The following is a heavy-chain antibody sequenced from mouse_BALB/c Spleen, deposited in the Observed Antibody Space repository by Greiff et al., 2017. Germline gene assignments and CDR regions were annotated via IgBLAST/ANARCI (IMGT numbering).Heavy chain of an antibody. CDR1: GFNIKDYY. CDR3: NAWGAGRYDRAWCAY. J-gene: IGHJ3*01. Sequence: EVKLVESGAELVRPGASVKLSCTASGFNIKDYYMHWVKQRPEQGLEWIGWIDPENGDTEYAPKFQGKATMSADTSSNTAYLQLSSLTSEDTAVYYWNAWGAGRYDRAWCAYWGQGTLVTVSA. V-gene: IGHV14-4*02. D-gene: IGHD2-14*01. CDR2: IDPENGDT.